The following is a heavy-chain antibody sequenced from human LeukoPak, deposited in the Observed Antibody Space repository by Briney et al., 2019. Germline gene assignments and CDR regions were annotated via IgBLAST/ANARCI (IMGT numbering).Heavy chain of an antibody. Sequence: QSGGSLRLSCAASGFTFSSYAMHWVRQAPGKGLEWVAVISYDGSNKYYADSVKGRFTISRDNSKNTLYLQMNSLRAEDTAVYYCARERRLGAFDYWGQGTLVTVSS. J-gene: IGHJ4*02. D-gene: IGHD1-26*01. CDR1: GFTFSSYA. CDR3: ARERRLGAFDY. CDR2: ISYDGSNK. V-gene: IGHV3-30-3*01.